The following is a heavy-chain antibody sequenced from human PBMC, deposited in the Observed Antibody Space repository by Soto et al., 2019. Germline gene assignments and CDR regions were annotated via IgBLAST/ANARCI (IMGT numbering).Heavy chain of an antibody. D-gene: IGHD6-19*01. CDR3: ARGRDSSGWHGVVWFDP. V-gene: IGHV4-59*01. CDR1: GGSISSYY. Sequence: LSLTCTVSGGSISSYYWSWIRQPPGKGLEWVGYIYYSGSTNYNPSLKSRVTISVDTSKNQFSLKLSSVTAADTAVYYCARGRDSSGWHGVVWFDPWGQGTLVTVSS. CDR2: IYYSGST. J-gene: IGHJ5*02.